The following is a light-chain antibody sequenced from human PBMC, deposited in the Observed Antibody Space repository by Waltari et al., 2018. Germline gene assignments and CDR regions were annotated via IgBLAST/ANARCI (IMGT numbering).Light chain of an antibody. CDR3: QSYDNNIVL. Sequence: NFMLTQPHSVSESPGKTATISCTRNSGDTVGAYVQWYQQRPGSAPTTVIYEDDKRPSGVPDRFSGSIDTSNSASLTISRLRTEDEADYYCQSYDNNIVLFGGGTKLTVL. CDR1: SGDTVGAY. V-gene: IGLV6-57*03. CDR2: EDD. J-gene: IGLJ2*01.